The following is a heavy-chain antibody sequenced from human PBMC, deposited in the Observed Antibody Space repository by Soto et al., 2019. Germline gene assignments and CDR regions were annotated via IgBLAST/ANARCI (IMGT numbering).Heavy chain of an antibody. Sequence: EVLLVESGGDLVEPGGSLRLSCAASGITFSNAWMNWVRQAPGKGLEYIGRIRSKTDGGTTEYGAPVEGRFTISRDDSKNTLYLQMGGLKTEDTAVYYCTTTRPGTNVFDNWGQGTLVTVSS. CDR2: IRSKTDGGTT. D-gene: IGHD6-13*01. CDR3: TTTRPGTNVFDN. V-gene: IGHV3-15*01. J-gene: IGHJ3*02. CDR1: GITFSNAW.